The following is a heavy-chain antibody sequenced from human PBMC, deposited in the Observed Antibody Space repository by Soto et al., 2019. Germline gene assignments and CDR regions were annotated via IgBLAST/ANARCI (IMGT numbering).Heavy chain of an antibody. CDR3: ARDTAMVRWYFDY. Sequence: QVQLVQSGAEVKKPGSSVKVSCKASGGTFSSYAISWVRQAPGQGLEWMGGIIPIFGTANYAQKFQGRVTITADEATSTSYMKLSSLRSEDTAVYYCARDTAMVRWYFDYWGQGTLVTVSS. CDR2: IIPIFGTA. D-gene: IGHD5-18*01. CDR1: GGTFSSYA. V-gene: IGHV1-69*12. J-gene: IGHJ4*02.